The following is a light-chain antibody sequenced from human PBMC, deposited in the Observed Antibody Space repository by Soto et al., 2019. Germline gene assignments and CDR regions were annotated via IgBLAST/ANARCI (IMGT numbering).Light chain of an antibody. CDR2: AAS. Sequence: SVLTQSPGTLSLSPGEGATLSCRTSQSISSTYLAWYQQRPGQAPRLLLYAASSRATGIPDRFSGSGSGTDFTLTISRLEPEDFAVYYCQQYFGSLYTFGQGTKLEIK. J-gene: IGKJ2*01. CDR3: QQYFGSLYT. CDR1: QSISSTY. V-gene: IGKV3-20*01.